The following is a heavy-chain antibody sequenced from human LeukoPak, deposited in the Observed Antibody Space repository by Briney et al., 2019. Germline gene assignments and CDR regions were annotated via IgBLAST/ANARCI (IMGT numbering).Heavy chain of an antibody. D-gene: IGHD3-3*01. J-gene: IGHJ4*02. V-gene: IGHV3-30-3*01. CDR3: ARDTIFGVVSVFDY. CDR1: GFTFSSYA. CDR2: ISYDGSNK. Sequence: GSLSLSCAASGFTFSSYAMHWVRQAPGKGLEWVAVISYDGSNKYYADSVKGRFTISRDNSKNTLYLQMNSLRAEDTAVYYCARDTIFGVVSVFDYWGQGTLVTVSS.